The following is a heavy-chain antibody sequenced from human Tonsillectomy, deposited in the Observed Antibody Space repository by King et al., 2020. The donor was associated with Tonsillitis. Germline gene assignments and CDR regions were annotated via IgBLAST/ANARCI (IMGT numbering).Heavy chain of an antibody. CDR3: ARRDGALEYYYYGLDV. V-gene: IGHV3-30-3*01. D-gene: IGHD4-17*01. J-gene: IGHJ6*02. Sequence: QVQLVESGGGVVQPGRSLRLSCAASGFIFSSYAMHWVRQAPGKGLEWVAAISFDGSNKYYADSLKGRFTIPRDNSKNTLYLQMKSLRAEDTAVFYCARRDGALEYYYYGLDVWGQGTTVTVSS. CDR1: GFIFSSYA. CDR2: ISFDGSNK.